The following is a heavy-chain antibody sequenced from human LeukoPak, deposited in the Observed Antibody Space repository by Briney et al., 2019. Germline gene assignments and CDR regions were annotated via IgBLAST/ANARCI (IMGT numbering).Heavy chain of an antibody. CDR3: ARGDYGDSDY. J-gene: IGHJ4*02. V-gene: IGHV4-59*01. CDR1: GGPISSFY. D-gene: IGHD4-17*01. Sequence: SVTLSLTCTVSGGPISSFYWSWLRQSPGKGLEWLGYNYYSGSDNYNPSLKSRLTISVAPSKNQFSLKLSSVTAADTAVYYSARGDYGDSDYWGQGILVTVSS. CDR2: NYYSGSD.